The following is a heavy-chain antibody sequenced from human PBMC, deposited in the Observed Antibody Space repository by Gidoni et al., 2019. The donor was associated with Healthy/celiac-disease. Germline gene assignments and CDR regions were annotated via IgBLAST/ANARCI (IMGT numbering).Heavy chain of an antibody. CDR3: ARLTTAYLSRYFDL. Sequence: EVQLVESGGGLVQPGGSLRLSCAASGFTFSSYWMHWVRQAPGKGLVWVSRINSDGSSTSYADSVKGRFTISRDNAKNTLYLQMNSLRAEDTALYYCARLTTAYLSRYFDLWGRGTLVTVSS. CDR2: INSDGSST. D-gene: IGHD4-17*01. V-gene: IGHV3-74*01. CDR1: GFTFSSYW. J-gene: IGHJ2*01.